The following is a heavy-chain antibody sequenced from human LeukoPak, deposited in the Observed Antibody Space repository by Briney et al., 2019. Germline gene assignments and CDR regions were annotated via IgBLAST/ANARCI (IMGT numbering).Heavy chain of an antibody. J-gene: IGHJ4*02. D-gene: IGHD3-9*01. CDR3: ARGLVGDILTGYYNSPDFDY. CDR1: GGSSSGYY. V-gene: IGHV4-34*01. CDR2: INHSGST. Sequence: SETLSLTCAVYGGSSSGYYWSWIRQPPGKGLEWIGEINHSGSTNYNPSLKSRVTISVDTSKNQFSLKLSSVTAADTAVYYCARGLVGDILTGYYNSPDFDYWGQGTLVTVSS.